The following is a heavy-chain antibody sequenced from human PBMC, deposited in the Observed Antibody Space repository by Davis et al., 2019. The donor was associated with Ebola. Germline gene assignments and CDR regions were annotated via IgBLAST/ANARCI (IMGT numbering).Heavy chain of an antibody. V-gene: IGHV3-74*01. CDR2: ISSDGTST. D-gene: IGHD6-19*01. CDR1: EFAFSDYY. CDR3: ARGRSDWSNDAFDL. J-gene: IGHJ3*01. Sequence: GESLKISCAASEFAFSDYYMHWVRLGPGKGPVWVSRISSDGTSTDYADSMKGRFTISRDNAKNTLYLQLNSLRAEDSAVYYCARGRSDWSNDAFDLWGPGTLVTVSS.